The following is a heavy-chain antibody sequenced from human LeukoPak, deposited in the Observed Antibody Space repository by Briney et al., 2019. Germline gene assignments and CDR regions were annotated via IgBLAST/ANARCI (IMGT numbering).Heavy chain of an antibody. CDR3: ARGGYIVVVPAATPYNWFDP. CDR1: GGSISSSNW. Sequence: KSSETLSLTCAVSGGSISSSNWWSWVRQPPGKGLEWIGEIYHSGSTNYNPSLKSRVTISVDKSKNQFSLKLSSVTAADTAVYYCARGGYIVVVPAATPYNWFDPWGQGTLVTVSS. V-gene: IGHV4-4*02. J-gene: IGHJ5*02. D-gene: IGHD2-2*01. CDR2: IYHSGST.